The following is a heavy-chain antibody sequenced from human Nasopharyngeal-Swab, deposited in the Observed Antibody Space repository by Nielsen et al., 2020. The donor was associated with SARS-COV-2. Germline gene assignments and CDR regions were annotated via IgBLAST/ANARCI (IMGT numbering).Heavy chain of an antibody. D-gene: IGHD3-10*01. CDR3: ARGAGVITYYYYYYYMDV. CDR2: INHSGST. V-gene: IGHV4-34*01. Sequence: WIRQRPGKGLEWIGEINHSGSTNYNPSLKSRVTISVDTSKNQFSLKLSSVTAADTAVYYCARGAGVITYYYYYYYMDVWGKGTTVTVSS. J-gene: IGHJ6*03.